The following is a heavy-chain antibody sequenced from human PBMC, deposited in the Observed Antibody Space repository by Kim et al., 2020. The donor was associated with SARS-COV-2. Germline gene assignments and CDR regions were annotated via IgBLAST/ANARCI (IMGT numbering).Heavy chain of an antibody. CDR1: GGSISSYY. J-gene: IGHJ3*02. Sequence: SETLSLTCTVSGGSISSYYWSWIRQPPGKGLEWIGYIYYSGSTNYNPSLKSRVTISVDTSKNQFSLKLSSVTAADTAVYYCARDPRGVLRAFDIWGQGTMVTVSS. D-gene: IGHD3-10*01. CDR2: IYYSGST. V-gene: IGHV4-59*13. CDR3: ARDPRGVLRAFDI.